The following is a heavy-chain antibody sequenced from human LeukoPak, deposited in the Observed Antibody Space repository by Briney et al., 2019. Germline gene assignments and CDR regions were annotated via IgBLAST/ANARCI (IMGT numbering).Heavy chain of an antibody. CDR2: IYHSGST. Sequence: SETLSLTCTVSGGSISSGGYYWSWIRQPPGKGLEWIGYIYHSGSTYYNPSLKSRVTISVDRSKNQFSLKLSSVTAADTAVYYCAKGIVGYCSSNSCHAYDPRGQGTLVTVSS. J-gene: IGHJ5*02. D-gene: IGHD2-2*01. CDR3: AKGIVGYCSSNSCHAYDP. V-gene: IGHV4-30-2*01. CDR1: GGSISSGGYY.